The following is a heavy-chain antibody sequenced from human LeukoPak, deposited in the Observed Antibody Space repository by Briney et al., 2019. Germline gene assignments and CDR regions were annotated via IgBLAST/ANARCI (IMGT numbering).Heavy chain of an antibody. CDR2: ISGDGRGT. V-gene: IGHV3-23*01. J-gene: IGHJ4*02. Sequence: GGSLRLSCAASGFTFSSYAMSWVRQAPGKGLERVSSISGDGRGTYYADSVKGRFTISRDNSKNTVSLQMNSLRAEDTALYYCAKALLSDYSTSGDYWGQGTLVTVSS. D-gene: IGHD2/OR15-2a*01. CDR3: AKALLSDYSTSGDY. CDR1: GFTFSSYA.